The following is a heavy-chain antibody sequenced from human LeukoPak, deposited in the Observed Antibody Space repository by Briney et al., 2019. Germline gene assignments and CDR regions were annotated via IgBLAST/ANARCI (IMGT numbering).Heavy chain of an antibody. D-gene: IGHD6-19*01. J-gene: IGHJ4*02. CDR3: AGSIAVAGTGDY. CDR2: INHSGST. V-gene: IGHV4-34*01. CDR1: GGSFSGYY. Sequence: PSETLSLTCAVYGGSFSGYYWSWIRQPPGKGLEWIGEINHSGSTNYNPSLKSRVTISVDTSKNQFSLKLSSVTAADTAVYYCAGSIAVAGTGDYWGQGTLVTVSS.